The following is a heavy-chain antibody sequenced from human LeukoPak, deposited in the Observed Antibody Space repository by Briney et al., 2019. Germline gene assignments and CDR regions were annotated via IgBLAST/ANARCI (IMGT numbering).Heavy chain of an antibody. J-gene: IGHJ4*02. D-gene: IGHD1-26*01. Sequence: GGSLRLSCAASGFTFSSYGMHWVRPAPGKGLEWVAVIWYDGSNKYYADSVKGRFTISRDNSKNTLYLQMNSLRAEDTAVYYCARDRGGSYIMDYWGQGTLVTVSS. CDR3: ARDRGGSYIMDY. V-gene: IGHV3-33*01. CDR1: GFTFSSYG. CDR2: IWYDGSNK.